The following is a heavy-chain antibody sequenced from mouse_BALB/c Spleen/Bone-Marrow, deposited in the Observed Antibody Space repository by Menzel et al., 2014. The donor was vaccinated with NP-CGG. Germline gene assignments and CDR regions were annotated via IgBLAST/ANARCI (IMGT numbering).Heavy chain of an antibody. D-gene: IGHD2-4*01. J-gene: IGHJ2*02. CDR3: YYDYDEGY. V-gene: IGHV1-14*01. Sequence: EVKLVESGPELVKPGASVKMSCKASGYTFTSYVMHWVKQKPGQGLEWIGYINPYNDGTKYNEKFKGKATLTSDKSSNTAHMELSSLTSEDSFVYFCYYDYDEGYWGQGTSLTGSS. CDR2: INPYNDGT. CDR1: GYTFTSYV.